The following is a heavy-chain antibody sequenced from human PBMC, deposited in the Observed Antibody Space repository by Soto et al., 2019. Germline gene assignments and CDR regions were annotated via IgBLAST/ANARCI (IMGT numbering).Heavy chain of an antibody. J-gene: IGHJ4*02. CDR3: ARLGYSCAWDRFDS. Sequence: SETLSLTCTVSGGSVSSSSYSWGWIRQPPGKGLEWIGSIFYSGNSYYNPSLKSRLSISVDTSKNQFSLNLSSVTAADTAVYYCARLGYSCAWDRFDSWGQGTMVTVSS. V-gene: IGHV4-39*01. CDR2: IFYSGNS. CDR1: GGSVSSSSYS. D-gene: IGHD6-19*01.